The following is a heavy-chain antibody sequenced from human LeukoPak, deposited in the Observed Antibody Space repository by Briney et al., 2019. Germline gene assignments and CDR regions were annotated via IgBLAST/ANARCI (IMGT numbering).Heavy chain of an antibody. Sequence: GESLKISCKGSGYSFTSYWIGWVRQMPGKGLEWMGIIYPGDSHIRYSPSLQGQVTISADKSISTTYLQWSSLKASDTAMYYCARPHYGASDYWGQGTLVTVSS. V-gene: IGHV5-51*01. CDR1: GYSFTSYW. D-gene: IGHD4/OR15-4a*01. CDR2: IYPGDSHI. CDR3: ARPHYGASDY. J-gene: IGHJ4*02.